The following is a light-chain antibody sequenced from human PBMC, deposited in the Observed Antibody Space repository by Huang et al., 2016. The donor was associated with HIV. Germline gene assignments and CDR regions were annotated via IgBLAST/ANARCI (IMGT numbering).Light chain of an antibody. CDR2: GAS. J-gene: IGKJ4*01. CDR3: QQYLSSPLT. Sequence: DIVLTQSPGTLSLSPRERAALSCRASQNITNNFLAWYQQRSGQTPMLLIYGASNRTMGIPDRCSGSGSGTDVTLIISRLGPQDSAVYYCQQYLSSPLTFGGGTNVEIK. V-gene: IGKV3-20*01. CDR1: QNITNNF.